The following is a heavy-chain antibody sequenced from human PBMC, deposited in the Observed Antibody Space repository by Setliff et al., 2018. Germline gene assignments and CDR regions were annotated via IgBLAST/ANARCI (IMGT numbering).Heavy chain of an antibody. D-gene: IGHD5-18*01. CDR1: GYTLTELS. V-gene: IGHV1-24*01. J-gene: IGHJ4*02. CDR3: ATRHVDTAMVTYFDY. CDR2: FDPEDGET. Sequence: GASVKVSCKVSGYTLTELSMHWVRQAPGKGLEWMGGFDPEDGETIYAQKFQGRVTMTEDTSTDTAYMELSSLRSEDTAVYYCATRHVDTAMVTYFDYWGQGTLVTVSS.